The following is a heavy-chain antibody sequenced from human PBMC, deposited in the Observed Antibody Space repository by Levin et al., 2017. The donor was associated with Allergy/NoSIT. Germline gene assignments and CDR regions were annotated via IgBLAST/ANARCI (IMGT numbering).Heavy chain of an antibody. CDR1: GYTFTSYG. D-gene: IGHD6-19*01. CDR3: ARDDPLYLAVAGPD. V-gene: IGHV1-18*01. J-gene: IGHJ4*02. CDR2: ISAYNGNT. Sequence: GESLKISCKASGYTFTSYGISWVRQAPGQGLEWMGWISAYNGNTNYAQKLQGRVTMTTDTSTSTAYMELRSLRSDDTAVYYCARDDPLYLAVAGPDWGQGTLVTVSS.